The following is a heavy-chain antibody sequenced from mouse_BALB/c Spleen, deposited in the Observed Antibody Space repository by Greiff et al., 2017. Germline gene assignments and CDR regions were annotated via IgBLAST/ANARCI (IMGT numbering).Heavy chain of an antibody. D-gene: IGHD1-1*01. CDR1: GYTFTSYV. V-gene: IGHV1-14*01. CDR2: INPYNDGT. J-gene: IGHJ4*01. Sequence: VQLKESGPELVKPGASVKMSCKASGYTFTSYVMHWVKQKPGQGLEWIGYINPYNDGTKYNEKFKGKATLTSDKSSSTAYMELSSLTSEDSAVYYCASLYYYGSAMDYWGQGTSVTVSS. CDR3: ASLYYYGSAMDY.